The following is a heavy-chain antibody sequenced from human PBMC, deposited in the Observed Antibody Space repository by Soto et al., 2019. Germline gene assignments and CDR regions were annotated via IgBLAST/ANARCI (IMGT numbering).Heavy chain of an antibody. CDR2: ISGSGGST. J-gene: IGHJ4*02. Sequence: GGSLRLSCAASGFTFSSYAMSWVRQAPGKGLEWVSAISGSGGSTYYADSVKGRFTISRDNSKNTLYLQMNSLRAEDTAVYYCAKSLSASGPESYGTGGYWGQGTLVTVSS. V-gene: IGHV3-23*01. D-gene: IGHD1-26*01. CDR3: AKSLSASGPESYGTGGY. CDR1: GFTFSSYA.